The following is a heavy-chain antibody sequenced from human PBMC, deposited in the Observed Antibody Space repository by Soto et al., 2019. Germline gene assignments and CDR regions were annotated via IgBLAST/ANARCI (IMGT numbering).Heavy chain of an antibody. CDR2: ISGTSGYT. V-gene: IGHV3-11*06. D-gene: IGHD3-16*01. CDR1: GFSFSDSY. J-gene: IGHJ6*02. Sequence: QVQLVESGGGLVKPGGSLRLSCAASGFSFSDSYMSWVRQAPGKGLEWVSYISGTSGYTGYADSVKGRFTISRDNAKNSLYLQMNSLRVEDTAVYYCARAGGGYGPPDVWGQGTTGTVSS. CDR3: ARAGGGYGPPDV.